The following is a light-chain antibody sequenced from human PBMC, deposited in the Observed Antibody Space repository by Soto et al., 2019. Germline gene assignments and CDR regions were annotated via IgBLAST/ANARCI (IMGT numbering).Light chain of an antibody. CDR3: QHYNHWLWT. V-gene: IGKV3-15*01. CDR1: QSVKSS. J-gene: IGKJ1*01. CDR2: GAS. Sequence: EIMMTQSPATLSVXXXXXXXXXXXASQSVKSSLAWYQQKPGQAPRLLIYGASTRATGIPARFSGSGSGTEFTLTISSLQSEDSAVYYCQHYNHWLWTFGQGTKVDIK.